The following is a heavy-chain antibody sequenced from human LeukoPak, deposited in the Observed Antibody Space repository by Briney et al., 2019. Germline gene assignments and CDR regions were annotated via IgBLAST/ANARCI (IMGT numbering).Heavy chain of an antibody. Sequence: TSETLSLTCAVYGGSFSGYYWSWIRQPPGKGLEWIGEINHSGSTNYNPSLKSRVTISVDTSKNQFSLKLSSVTAADTAVYYCARYCGGDCSFPPDAFDIWGQGTMATVSS. J-gene: IGHJ3*02. CDR3: ARYCGGDCSFPPDAFDI. CDR2: INHSGST. CDR1: GGSFSGYY. D-gene: IGHD2-21*02. V-gene: IGHV4-34*01.